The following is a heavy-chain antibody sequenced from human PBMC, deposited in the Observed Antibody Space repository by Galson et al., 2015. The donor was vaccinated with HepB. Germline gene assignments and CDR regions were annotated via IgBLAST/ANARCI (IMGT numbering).Heavy chain of an antibody. CDR2: IYPGGNT. V-gene: IGHV3-66*01. J-gene: IGHJ4*02. Sequence: SLRLSCAASGFAVSSNYMNWVRQAPGKGLEWVSVIYPGGNTYHADSVKGRFTISRNNSKNTLYLQMNSLRADDTAVYYCAREQSTALDYWGQGTLVTVSS. CDR3: AREQSTALDY. CDR1: GFAVSSNY. D-gene: IGHD5-18*01.